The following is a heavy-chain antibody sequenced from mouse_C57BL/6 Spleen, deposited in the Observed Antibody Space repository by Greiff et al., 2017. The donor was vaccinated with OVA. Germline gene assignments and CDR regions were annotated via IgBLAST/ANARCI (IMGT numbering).Heavy chain of an antibody. J-gene: IGHJ4*01. CDR3: ARHLTTVVATTLYAMDY. D-gene: IGHD1-1*01. CDR2: ISSGGSYT. CDR1: GFTFSSYG. V-gene: IGHV5-6*01. Sequence: EVKLMESGGDLVKPGGSLKLSCAASGFTFSSYGMSWVRQTPDKRLEWVATISSGGSYTYYPDSVKGRFTISRDNAKNTLYLQMSSLKSEDTAMYYCARHLTTVVATTLYAMDYWGQGTSVTVSS.